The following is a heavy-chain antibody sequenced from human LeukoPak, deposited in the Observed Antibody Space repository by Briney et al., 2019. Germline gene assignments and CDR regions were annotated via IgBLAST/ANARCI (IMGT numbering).Heavy chain of an antibody. V-gene: IGHV1-2*02. CDR3: ARFHLLYGFDP. D-gene: IGHD5/OR15-5a*01. J-gene: IGHJ5*02. CDR1: GYTFTDYY. CDR2: INPNNGVT. Sequence: GASVKVSCKASGYTFTDYYMHWVRHAPGQGLEWMGWINPNNGVTKYAQTFQGRVTMTRDTSFSTASMELSSLRSDDTGVYYCARFHLLYGFDPWGQGTLVTVSS.